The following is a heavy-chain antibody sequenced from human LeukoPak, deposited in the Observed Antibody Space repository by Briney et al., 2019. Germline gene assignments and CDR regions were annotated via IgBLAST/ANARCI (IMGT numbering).Heavy chain of an antibody. CDR3: ARAGYCSSTSCPAHWYFDL. CDR1: GGSISSYY. J-gene: IGHJ2*01. V-gene: IGHV4-59*01. CDR2: IYYSGST. D-gene: IGHD2-2*01. Sequence: SETLSLTCTVSGGSISSYYWSWIRQPPGKGLEWIGYIYYSGSTNYNPSLKSRVTISVDTSKNQFSLKLSSVTAADTAVYYCARAGYCSSTSCPAHWYFDLWGRGTLVTVSS.